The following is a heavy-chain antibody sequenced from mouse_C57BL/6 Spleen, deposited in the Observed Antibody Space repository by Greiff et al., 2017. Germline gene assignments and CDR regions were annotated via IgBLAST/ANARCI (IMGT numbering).Heavy chain of an antibody. J-gene: IGHJ2*01. CDR3: ARSSYYGSSLYFDY. Sequence: EVQLQQSGPELVKPGASVKISCKASGYTFTDYYMNWVKQSHGKSLEWIGDINPNNGGTSYNQKFKGKATLTVDKSSSTAYMELRSLTSEDSAVYYCARSSYYGSSLYFDYWGQGTTLTVSS. CDR2: INPNNGGT. CDR1: GYTFTDYY. V-gene: IGHV1-26*01. D-gene: IGHD1-1*01.